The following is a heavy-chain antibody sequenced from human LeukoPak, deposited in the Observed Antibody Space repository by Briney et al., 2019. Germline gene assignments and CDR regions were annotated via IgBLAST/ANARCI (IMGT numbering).Heavy chain of an antibody. J-gene: IGHJ4*02. CDR1: GFTFSSYA. V-gene: IGHV3-23*01. Sequence: GGSLRLSCAASGFTFSSYAMSWVRRAPGKGLEWVSAISSNGGGTFYADSVKGQFTISRDNSQNTLYLQMNSLTAEDTAIYYCSKHYGSGTYYNYLDYWGQGALVTVSS. D-gene: IGHD3-10*01. CDR3: SKHYGSGTYYNYLDY. CDR2: ISSNGGGT.